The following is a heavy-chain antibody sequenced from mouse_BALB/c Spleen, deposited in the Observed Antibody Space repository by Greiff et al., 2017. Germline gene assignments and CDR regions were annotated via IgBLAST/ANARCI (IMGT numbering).Heavy chain of an antibody. V-gene: IGHV14-3*02. Sequence: VQLQQSGAELVKPGASVKLSCTASGFNIKDTYMHWVKQRPEQGLEWIGRIDPANGNTKYNPKFQGKATITADTSSNTAYLQLSSLTSEDTAVYYCGRSSSYDYFDDWGEGTTLTVSS. J-gene: IGHJ2*01. D-gene: IGHD1-1*01. CDR2: IDPANGNT. CDR1: GFNIKDTY. CDR3: GRSSSYDYFDD.